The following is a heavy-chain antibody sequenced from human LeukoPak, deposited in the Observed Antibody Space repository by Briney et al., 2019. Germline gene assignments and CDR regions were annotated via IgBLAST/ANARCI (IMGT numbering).Heavy chain of an antibody. CDR3: ARRRYYDGSGYLE. D-gene: IGHD3-22*01. J-gene: IGHJ1*01. V-gene: IGHV4-39*01. CDR1: GDSVSRSDSY. CDR2: IYYSGRT. Sequence: SETLSLTCSVSGDSVSRSDSYWDWIRQPPGKGLEWIGTIYYSGRTYYSPSLKSRVTLSVDTSSNQFSLNPRSVTAADTAVYYCARRRYYDGSGYLEWGQGTLLSVSS.